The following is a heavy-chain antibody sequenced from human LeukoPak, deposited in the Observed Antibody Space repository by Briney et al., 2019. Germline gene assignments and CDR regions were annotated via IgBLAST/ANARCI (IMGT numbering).Heavy chain of an antibody. V-gene: IGHV1-69*13. Sequence: EASVKVSCKASGGTFSSYAISWVRQAPGQGLEWMGGIIPIFGTANYAQKFQGRVTITADESTSTAYMELSSLRSEDTAVYYCARDKKGYSYGYAGVYYFDYWGQGTLVTVSS. CDR2: IIPIFGTA. CDR1: GGTFSSYA. D-gene: IGHD5-18*01. CDR3: ARDKKGYSYGYAGVYYFDY. J-gene: IGHJ4*02.